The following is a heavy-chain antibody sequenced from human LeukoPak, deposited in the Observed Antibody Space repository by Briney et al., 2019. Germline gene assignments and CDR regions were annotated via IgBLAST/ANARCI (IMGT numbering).Heavy chain of an antibody. CDR2: IYYSGST. Sequence: TPSETLSLTCTVSGGSISSSSYYWGWIRQPPGKGLEWIGSIYYSGSTYYNPSLKSRVTISVDTSKNQFSLKLSSVTAADTAVYYCARLGVYYYDSSGYNWGQGTLVTVSS. V-gene: IGHV4-39*01. J-gene: IGHJ4*02. CDR3: ARLGVYYYDSSGYN. D-gene: IGHD3-22*01. CDR1: GGSISSSSYY.